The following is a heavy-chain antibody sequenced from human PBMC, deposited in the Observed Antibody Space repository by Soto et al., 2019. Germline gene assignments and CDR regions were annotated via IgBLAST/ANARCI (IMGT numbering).Heavy chain of an antibody. Sequence: GESRKISCKGSGYSFTSYWIGWVRQMPGKGLEWMGIIYPGDSDTRYSPSFQGQVTISADKSISTAYLQWSSLKASDTAMYYCAILVEYSSSSTLYYFDYWGQGTLVTVSS. CDR2: IYPGDSDT. D-gene: IGHD6-6*01. J-gene: IGHJ4*02. V-gene: IGHV5-51*01. CDR1: GYSFTSYW. CDR3: AILVEYSSSSTLYYFDY.